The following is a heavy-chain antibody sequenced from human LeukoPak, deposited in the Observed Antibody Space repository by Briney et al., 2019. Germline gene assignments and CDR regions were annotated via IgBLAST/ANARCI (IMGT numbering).Heavy chain of an antibody. Sequence: PGGSLRLSCAASGFAFSSYWMHWVRQAPGKGLVWVSRISGDGSSTDYADSVKGRLTISRDNANNMMYLQMDSLRAEDTAVYYCVRGTTYSSTEEDFWGQGTLVTVSS. J-gene: IGHJ4*02. V-gene: IGHV3-74*01. CDR2: ISGDGSST. D-gene: IGHD2-2*01. CDR3: VRGTTYSSTEEDF. CDR1: GFAFSSYW.